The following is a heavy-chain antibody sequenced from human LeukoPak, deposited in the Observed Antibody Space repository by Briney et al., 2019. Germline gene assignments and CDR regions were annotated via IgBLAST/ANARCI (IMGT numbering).Heavy chain of an antibody. CDR2: IKQDGSEK. CDR3: ARNNGMDV. J-gene: IGHJ6*02. V-gene: IGHV3-7*03. CDR1: GFTFSSFW. Sequence: GGSLRLSCAASGFTFSSFWMTWVRQAPGKGLQWVANIKQDGSEKYYVDSVKGRFTISKDNAKNSLYLQMNSLRAEDTALYHCARNNGMDVWGQGTTVIVSS.